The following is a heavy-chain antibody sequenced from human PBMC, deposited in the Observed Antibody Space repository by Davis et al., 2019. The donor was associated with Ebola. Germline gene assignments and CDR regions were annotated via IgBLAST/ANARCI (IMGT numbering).Heavy chain of an antibody. CDR2: LSHSGCA. CDR1: GGSISRGDYY. CDR3: SRGFYDSRGFAGFDS. J-gene: IGHJ4*02. D-gene: IGHD3-22*01. Sequence: MPSETLSLTCTVSGGSISRGDYYWTWIRQPPGKGLEWIGYLSHSGCAYYSPSPESRVSMSIATSTSQFSLTLTSLTVADTAVFYCSRGFYDSRGFAGFDSWGQGTLVTVSS. V-gene: IGHV4-30-4*01.